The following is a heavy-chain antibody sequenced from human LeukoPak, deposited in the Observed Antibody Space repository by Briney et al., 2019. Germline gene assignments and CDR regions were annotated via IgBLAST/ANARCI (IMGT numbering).Heavy chain of an antibody. J-gene: IGHJ5*02. CDR3: AREKMVRGVIGRGWFDP. D-gene: IGHD3-10*01. V-gene: IGHV4-30-2*01. CDR2: IYHSGST. Sequence: SETLSLTCAVSGGSISSGGYSWSWIRQPPGKGLEWIGYIYHSGSTYYNPSLKSRVTISVDRSKNQFSLKLSSVTAADTAAYYCAREKMVRGVIGRGWFDPWGQGTLVTVSS. CDR1: GGSISSGGYS.